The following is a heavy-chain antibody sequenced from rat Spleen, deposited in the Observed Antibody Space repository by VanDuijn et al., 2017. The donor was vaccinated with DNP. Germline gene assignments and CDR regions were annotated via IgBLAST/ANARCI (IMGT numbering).Heavy chain of an antibody. V-gene: IGHV2S12*01. J-gene: IGHJ4*01. Sequence: VQLVETGGGLVQPGRSLKLSCVASGFTFSSYWMYWIRQPPGKGLEWIAAMASGGSTYYNSALKSRLSISRDTSKSQVFLKMNSLQTEDTAMYFCARLAVGAMDAWGQGTSVTVSS. CDR3: ARLAVGAMDA. CDR2: MASGGST. D-gene: IGHD3-2*01. CDR1: GFTFSSYW.